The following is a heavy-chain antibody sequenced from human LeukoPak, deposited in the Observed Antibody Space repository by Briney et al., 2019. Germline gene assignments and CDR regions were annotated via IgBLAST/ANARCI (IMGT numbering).Heavy chain of an antibody. CDR3: ARDAFLRDYYGSGSYYGVWFDP. J-gene: IGHJ5*02. CDR1: GGSISSGGYY. V-gene: IGHV4-30-2*01. CDR2: IYHSGST. Sequence: PSETLSLTCTVSGGSISSGGYYWSWIRQPPGKGLEWIGYIYHSGSTYYNPSLKSRVTISVDTSKNQFSLKLSSVTAADTAVYYCARDAFLRDYYGSGSYYGVWFDPWGQGTLVTVSS. D-gene: IGHD3-10*01.